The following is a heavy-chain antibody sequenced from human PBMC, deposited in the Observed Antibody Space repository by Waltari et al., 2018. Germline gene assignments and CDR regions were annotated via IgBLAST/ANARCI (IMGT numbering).Heavy chain of an antibody. Sequence: EVQLVESGGGLVQSGGSLRLTCEASGFSFSSSWMHWVRQGPEKGPVWISRINSDGTNTNYADSVKGRFTISRDNFADTLFLEMNSLRPDDTAVYYCAREYDCWSGYHAFDLWGQGTKVTVFS. CDR3: AREYDCWSGYHAFDL. D-gene: IGHD3-3*01. J-gene: IGHJ3*01. CDR2: INSDGTNT. V-gene: IGHV3-74*01. CDR1: GFSFSSSW.